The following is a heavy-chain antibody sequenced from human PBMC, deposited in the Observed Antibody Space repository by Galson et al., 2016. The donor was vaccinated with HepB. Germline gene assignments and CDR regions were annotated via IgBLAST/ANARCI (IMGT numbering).Heavy chain of an antibody. D-gene: IGHD2-2*01. CDR3: ARDYCGSASCRNIEAAGSLDF. J-gene: IGHJ4*02. CDR2: INPNDGTP. V-gene: IGHV1-46*02. Sequence: SVKVSCKASGYIFNIHYMHWVRQAPGQGLEWMGIINPNDGTPSYAQKFQGRITMTRDTSTSTVYMEVSSLRSEDTAVYFCARDYCGSASCRNIEAAGSLDFWGQGTMVTVSS. CDR1: GYIFNIHY.